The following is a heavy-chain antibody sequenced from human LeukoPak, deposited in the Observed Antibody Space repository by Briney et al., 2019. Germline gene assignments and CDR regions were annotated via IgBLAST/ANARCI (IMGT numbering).Heavy chain of an antibody. CDR2: INHSGST. V-gene: IGHV4-34*01. J-gene: IGHJ4*02. Sequence: SETLSLTCAVYGGSFSGYYWSWIRQPPGKGLEWIGEINHSGSTNYNPSLKSRVTISVDTSKSQFSLKLSSVTAADTAVYYCARSSRTTVTTHVWGQGTLVTVSS. CDR1: GGSFSGYY. CDR3: ARSSRTTVTTHV. D-gene: IGHD4-17*01.